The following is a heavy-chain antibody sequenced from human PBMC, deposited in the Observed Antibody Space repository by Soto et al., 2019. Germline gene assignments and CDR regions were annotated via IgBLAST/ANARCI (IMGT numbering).Heavy chain of an antibody. CDR1: GFTFNSYW. CDR2: INTDGSQK. J-gene: IGHJ3*01. V-gene: IGHV3-7*01. CDR3: ARVSRRNTFDV. Sequence: GGSLRLSCAASGFTFNSYWMTWVRQAPGKGLEWVANINTDGSQKHSVDSVKGRFTFSRDNGKNPLYLQMSSLRVEDTAVYYCARVSRRNTFDVWGQGTMVTVSS.